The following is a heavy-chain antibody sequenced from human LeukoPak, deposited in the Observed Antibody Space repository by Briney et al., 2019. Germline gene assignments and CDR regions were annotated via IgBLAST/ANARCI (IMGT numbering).Heavy chain of an antibody. CDR3: ARNGPSADDAFDI. CDR1: GYTFTSYG. J-gene: IGHJ3*02. CDR2: MNPNSGNT. Sequence: ASVKVSCKASGYTFTSYGISWVRQAPGQGLEWMGWMNPNSGNTGYAQKFQGRVTMTRNTSISTAYMELSSLRSEDTAVYYCARNGPSADDAFDIWGQGTMVTVSS. V-gene: IGHV1-8*02. D-gene: IGHD2-8*01.